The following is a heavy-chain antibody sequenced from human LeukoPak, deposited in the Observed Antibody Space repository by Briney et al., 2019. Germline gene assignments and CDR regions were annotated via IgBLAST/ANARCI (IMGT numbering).Heavy chain of an antibody. J-gene: IGHJ4*02. CDR3: ARSRYAEHIDY. D-gene: IGHD5-12*01. CDR1: GFTFSNYA. CDR2: ITSNGDST. Sequence: PGGSLRLSCAASGFTFSNYAMHWVRQAPGKGLEYVSAITSNGDSTYYANSVEGRFTISRDNSKNTLYLQMGSLRAEDMAVYYCARSRYAEHIDYWGQGTLVTVSS. V-gene: IGHV3-64*01.